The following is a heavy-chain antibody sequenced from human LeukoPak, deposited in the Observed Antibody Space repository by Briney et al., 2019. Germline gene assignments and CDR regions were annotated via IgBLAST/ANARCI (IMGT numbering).Heavy chain of an antibody. J-gene: IGHJ4*02. D-gene: IGHD6-19*01. CDR3: ARDYEQWLAY. CDR1: GFSVSSNY. Sequence: GGSLRLSCAASGFSVSSNYMSWVRQAPGKGLEWVSVIYSGGSTYYADSVKGRFTISTDNSKNMLYLQRNSLRAEDTAVYYCARDYEQWLAYWGQGNLVTVSS. V-gene: IGHV3-53*01. CDR2: IYSGGST.